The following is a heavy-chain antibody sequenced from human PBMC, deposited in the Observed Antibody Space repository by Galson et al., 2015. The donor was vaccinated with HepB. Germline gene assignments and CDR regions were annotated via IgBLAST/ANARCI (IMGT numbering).Heavy chain of an antibody. V-gene: IGHV4-59*01. CDR2: IYHSGST. D-gene: IGHD3-22*01. J-gene: IGHJ2*01. CDR1: AGSLSGNY. CDR3: ARDYYNSSGFYGHWYFDL. Sequence: LSLTCTDSAGSLSGNYWSWIRQAPGKGLEWIGDIYHSGSTNYNPSLQTRVTISVDTSKNQFSLRLTSVTAADTAVYYCARDYYNSSGFYGHWYFDLWGRGTLVTVSS.